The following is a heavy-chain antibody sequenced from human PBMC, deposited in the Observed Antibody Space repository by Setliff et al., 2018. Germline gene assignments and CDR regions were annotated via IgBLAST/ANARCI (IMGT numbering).Heavy chain of an antibody. CDR2: IIPIFGTT. J-gene: IGHJ6*03. V-gene: IGHV1-69*13. CDR3: ARVRDCSGGICHRGFHHYMDV. D-gene: IGHD2-15*01. Sequence: GASVKVSCKASRGTFSSYGITWVRQAPGQGLEWMGGIIPIFGTTNYAQRFRGRVTITADESTTTAYLELSSLRSEDTAVYYCARVRDCSGGICHRGFHHYMDVWGKGTTVTVSS. CDR1: RGTFSSYG.